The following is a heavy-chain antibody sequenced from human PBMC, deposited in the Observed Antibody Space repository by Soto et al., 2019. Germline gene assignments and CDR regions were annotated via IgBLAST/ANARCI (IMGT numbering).Heavy chain of an antibody. CDR2: IHSDGSST. Sequence: EVQLVESGGGLVQPGESLRLSCAASGFTFSYYWMHWVHQAPGKGLVWVSRIHSDGSSTTYADSVKGRFSISRDNARNTVYLQMNSLRAEDTAVYYCARGDRGAFDLWGQGTVLTVSS. CDR3: ARGDRGAFDL. CDR1: GFTFSYYW. D-gene: IGHD1-26*01. V-gene: IGHV3-74*01. J-gene: IGHJ3*01.